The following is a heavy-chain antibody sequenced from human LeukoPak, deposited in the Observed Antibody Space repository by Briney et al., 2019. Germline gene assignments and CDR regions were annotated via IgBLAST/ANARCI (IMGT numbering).Heavy chain of an antibody. D-gene: IGHD3-22*01. CDR3: ARVRNYYDSSGYGRLDY. J-gene: IGHJ4*02. CDR1: GGSFSGYY. V-gene: IGHV4-34*01. Sequence: SETLSLTCAVFGGSFSGYYWSWIRQPPGKGLEWIGEINHSGSTNYNPSLKSRVTISVDTSKNQFSLKLSSVTAADTAVYYCARVRNYYDSSGYGRLDYWGQGTLVTVSS. CDR2: INHSGST.